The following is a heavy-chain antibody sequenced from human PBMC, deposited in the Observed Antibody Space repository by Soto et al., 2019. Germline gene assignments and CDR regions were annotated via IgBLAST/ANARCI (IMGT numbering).Heavy chain of an antibody. CDR1: GGSISSYI. CDR2: MYYGGRT. Sequence: AETLSLTCTVSGGSISSYIWIWLRQPRGRGLEWIGYMYYGGRTNYNPSLKSRVTITVDTSKMQVSLKLSSVTAADTAVYFCARGTPSPLIVRSSRGPWFDPWGQGTLVTVSS. CDR3: ARGTPSPLIVRSSRGPWFDP. V-gene: IGHV4-59*08. D-gene: IGHD2-15*01. J-gene: IGHJ5*02.